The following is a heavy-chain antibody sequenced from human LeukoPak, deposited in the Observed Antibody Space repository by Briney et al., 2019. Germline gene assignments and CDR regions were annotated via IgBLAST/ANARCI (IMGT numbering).Heavy chain of an antibody. J-gene: IGHJ4*02. V-gene: IGHV4-34*01. CDR3: ARLIYSGYVVH. CDR2: INHSGST. CDR1: GGSFSGYY. D-gene: IGHD5-12*01. Sequence: SETLSLTCAVYGGSFSGYYWSWIRQPPGKGLEWIGEINHSGSTNYNPSLKSRVTISVDTSKNQFSLKLSSATAADTAVYYCARLIYSGYVVHWGQGTLVTVSS.